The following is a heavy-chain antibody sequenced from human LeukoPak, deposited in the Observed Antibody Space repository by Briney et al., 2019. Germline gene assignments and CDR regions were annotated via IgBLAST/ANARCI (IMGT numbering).Heavy chain of an antibody. J-gene: IGHJ6*04. D-gene: IGHD3-3*01. V-gene: IGHV3-7*01. CDR1: GFTFTSSW. CDR2: IKQDGSEK. CDR3: ARVPLFGVIDKDV. Sequence: GGSLRLSCAASGFTFTSSWMTWLRQAPGKGLEWVANIKQDGSEKYYVDSVKGRFTISRDNAKNSLYLQMNSLRAEDTAVYYCARVPLFGVIDKDVWGKGTTVTVSS.